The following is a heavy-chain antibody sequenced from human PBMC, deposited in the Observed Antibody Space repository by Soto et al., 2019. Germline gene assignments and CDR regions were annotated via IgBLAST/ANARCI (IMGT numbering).Heavy chain of an antibody. V-gene: IGHV5-51*01. Sequence: GESLKISCKAIGYTFTNYWIGWVRQTPGKGLEWMGIIFPGDSDTRYNPSFEGQVTVSADESISTAYLQWNTLKASDTAMYYCVRPNFGALTHFDFWGQGTLVTVSS. CDR1: GYTFTNYW. D-gene: IGHD3-16*01. CDR2: IFPGDSDT. J-gene: IGHJ4*02. CDR3: VRPNFGALTHFDF.